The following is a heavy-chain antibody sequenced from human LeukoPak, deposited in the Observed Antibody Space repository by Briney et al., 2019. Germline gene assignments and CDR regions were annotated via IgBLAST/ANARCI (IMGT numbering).Heavy chain of an antibody. D-gene: IGHD2-15*01. J-gene: IGHJ3*02. Sequence: GGSLRLSCAASGFTFSNFAMHWVRQAPGRGLEWVALISYDGSSKYNEDSVKGRFTISRDDSKNTLYLQMNSLRAEDTAVYYCARALGYCSGGSCYSDAFDIWGQGTMVTVSS. CDR3: ARALGYCSGGSCYSDAFDI. CDR1: GFTFSNFA. CDR2: ISYDGSSK. V-gene: IGHV3-30*04.